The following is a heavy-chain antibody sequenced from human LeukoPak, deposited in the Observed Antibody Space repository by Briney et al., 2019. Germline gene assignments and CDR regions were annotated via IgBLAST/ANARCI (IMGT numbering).Heavy chain of an antibody. V-gene: IGHV3-23*01. CDR2: IDHIGYTV. CDR1: GFTFRSNV. J-gene: IGHJ4*02. D-gene: IGHD4-17*01. CDR3: AKLVGATVTSDY. Sequence: PGGSLRLSCAASGFTFRSNVMTWVRQTPGKGLEWISAIDHIGYTVYYADSVKGRFTISRDNSNNTLYLLMNSLRAEDTAVYYCAKLVGATVTSDYWGQGTLVTAS.